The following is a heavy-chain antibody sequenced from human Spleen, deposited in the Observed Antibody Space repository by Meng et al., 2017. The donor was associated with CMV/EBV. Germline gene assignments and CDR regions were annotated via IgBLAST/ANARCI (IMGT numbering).Heavy chain of an antibody. D-gene: IGHD3-22*01. Sequence: GDYSWSWIRQPPGKGLEWIGPIFYGGRTYYNPSLKSRVTISLDMSNNQFSLKLTSVTAADTAVYYCARLYHDSSGYYYGGNWYFDLWGRGTLVTVSS. CDR1: GDYS. CDR2: IFYGGRT. V-gene: IGHV4-30-4*08. CDR3: ARLYHDSSGYYYGGNWYFDL. J-gene: IGHJ2*01.